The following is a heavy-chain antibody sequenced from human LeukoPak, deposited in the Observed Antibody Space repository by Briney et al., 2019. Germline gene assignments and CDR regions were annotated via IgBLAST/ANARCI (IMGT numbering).Heavy chain of an antibody. Sequence: GGSLRLSCAASGFTFSSYAMHWVRQAPGKGLEWVAVISYDGSNKYYADSVKGRFTISRDNSKNTLYLQMNSLRAEDTAVYYCVKGRWELLETVDYWGQGTLVTVSP. CDR1: GFTFSSYA. D-gene: IGHD1-26*01. V-gene: IGHV3-30*04. CDR3: VKGRWELLETVDY. J-gene: IGHJ4*02. CDR2: ISYDGSNK.